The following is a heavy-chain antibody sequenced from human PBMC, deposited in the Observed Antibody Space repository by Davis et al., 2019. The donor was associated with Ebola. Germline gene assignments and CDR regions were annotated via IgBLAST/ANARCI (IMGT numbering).Heavy chain of an antibody. CDR3: AGAGRLRFLEWLLWGAFDI. J-gene: IGHJ3*02. Sequence: GESLKISCAASGFTFSSYAMHWVRQAPGKGLEWVAVISYDGSNKYYADSVKGRFTISRDNSKNTLYLQMNSLRAEDTAVYYCAGAGRLRFLEWLLWGAFDIWGQGTMVTVSS. V-gene: IGHV3-30-3*01. D-gene: IGHD3-3*01. CDR2: ISYDGSNK. CDR1: GFTFSSYA.